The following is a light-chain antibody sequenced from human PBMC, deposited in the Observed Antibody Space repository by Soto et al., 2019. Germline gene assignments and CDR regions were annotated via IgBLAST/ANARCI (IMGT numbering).Light chain of an antibody. V-gene: IGLV2-23*02. J-gene: IGLJ1*01. CDR3: CSFAGRSPPTSV. CDR2: EVT. Sequence: QSALTQPASVSGSPGQSITISCTGTTSDVGTYNLVSWYQHHPGKAPQLIIFEVTKRPSGVSDRFSGSKSGNTASLTISGLLGEDEADYYCCSFAGRSPPTSVFGTGTKV. CDR1: TSDVGTYNL.